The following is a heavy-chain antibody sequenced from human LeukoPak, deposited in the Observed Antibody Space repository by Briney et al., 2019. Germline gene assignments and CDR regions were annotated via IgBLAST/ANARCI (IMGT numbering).Heavy chain of an antibody. D-gene: IGHD3-10*01. V-gene: IGHV4-4*07. CDR3: ARGGSQYFDL. J-gene: IGHJ2*01. Sequence: PSETLSLTCTASGGSISSYYWSWIRQPAGKGLEWIGRIYTSGSTNYNPSLKSRVTISVDKSKNQFSLKLSSVTAADTAVYYCARGGSQYFDLWGRGTLVTVSS. CDR2: IYTSGST. CDR1: GGSISSYY.